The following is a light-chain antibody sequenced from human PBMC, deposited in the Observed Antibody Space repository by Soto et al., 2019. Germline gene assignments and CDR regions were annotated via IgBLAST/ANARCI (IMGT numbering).Light chain of an antibody. Sequence: EIVMTQSPATLSLSPGERATLSCRASQSVSSNLAWYQQKPGQAPRLLIYGASTRATGIPARFSGSGSGTEFTLTISSLQSEDSAVYYCQQYNSWLWTFGQGTKGDI. CDR3: QQYNSWLWT. CDR2: GAS. CDR1: QSVSSN. J-gene: IGKJ1*01. V-gene: IGKV3-15*01.